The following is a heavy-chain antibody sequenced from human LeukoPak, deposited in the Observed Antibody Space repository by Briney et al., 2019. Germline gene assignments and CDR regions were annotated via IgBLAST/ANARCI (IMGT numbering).Heavy chain of an antibody. J-gene: IGHJ4*02. CDR3: GGGDDSSGYYYYLRY. V-gene: IGHV1-18*01. Sequence: ASVKVSCKASGYTFTSYGISWVRQAPGQGLEWMGWISAYNGNTNYAQKLQGRVTMTTDTSTSTAYMELSSLRSEDTAVYYCGGGDDSSGYYYYLRYWGQGTLVTVSS. CDR1: GYTFTSYG. D-gene: IGHD3-22*01. CDR2: ISAYNGNT.